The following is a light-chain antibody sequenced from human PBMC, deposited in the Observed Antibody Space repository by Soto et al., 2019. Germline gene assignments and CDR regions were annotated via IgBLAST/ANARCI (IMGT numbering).Light chain of an antibody. CDR2: DAS. J-gene: IGKJ1*01. CDR3: QQYGSSPPWT. V-gene: IGKV3-20*01. Sequence: DIVLTQSPGTLSVSPGERVTISCRASQTVSSNYLAWYQQKPGQPPRLLIYDASNSATGVPDRFSGSGSGTDFTLTISRLEPEDFAVYYCQQYGSSPPWTFGQGTKVDIK. CDR1: QTVSSNY.